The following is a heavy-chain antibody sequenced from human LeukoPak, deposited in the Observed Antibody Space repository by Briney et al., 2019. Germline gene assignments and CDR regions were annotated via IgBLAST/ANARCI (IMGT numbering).Heavy chain of an antibody. CDR3: VFGVRGIIPNPFDY. CDR1: GFTFSSYC. V-gene: IGHV3-23*01. J-gene: IGHJ4*02. Sequence: GGSLRLSCAASGFTFSSYCMSWVRLAPGRGLEWVSGITGSGIDMEYADSVKGRFTVSRDNSKSSLYLQMTSLRAEDTAVYYCVFGVRGIIPNPFDYWGQGTLVTVSS. D-gene: IGHD3-10*01. CDR2: ITGSGIDM.